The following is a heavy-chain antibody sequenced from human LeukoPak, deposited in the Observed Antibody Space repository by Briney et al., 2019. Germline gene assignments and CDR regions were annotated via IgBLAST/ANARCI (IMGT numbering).Heavy chain of an antibody. Sequence: SETLSLTCAVSGYSISRGYYWIWIRQPPGKGLEWIGSLYHSDSIYYNPSLESRVTMSVDTSKNQFSLKLSFVTAADTAVYYCARQHDSYHYYYVDVWGTGTTVTVSS. D-gene: IGHD6-13*01. CDR1: GYSISRGYY. CDR2: LYHSDSI. V-gene: IGHV4-38-2*01. CDR3: ARQHDSYHYYYVDV. J-gene: IGHJ6*03.